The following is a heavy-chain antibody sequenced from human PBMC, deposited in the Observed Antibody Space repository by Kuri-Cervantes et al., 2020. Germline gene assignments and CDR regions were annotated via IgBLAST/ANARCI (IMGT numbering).Heavy chain of an antibody. J-gene: IGHJ4*02. CDR3: ARGGGSSSGAY. CDR2: INPNSGGT. Sequence: ASVKVSCKASGYTFTGYYMHWVRQAPGQGLEWMGWINPNSGGTNYAQKFQGWVTMTRNTSISTAYMELSSLRSEDTAVYCCARGGGSSSGAYWGQGTLVTVSS. V-gene: IGHV1-2*04. CDR1: GYTFTGYY. D-gene: IGHD6-6*01.